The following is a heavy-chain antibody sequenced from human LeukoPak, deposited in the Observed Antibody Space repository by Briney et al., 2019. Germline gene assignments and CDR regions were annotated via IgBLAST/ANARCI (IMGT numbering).Heavy chain of an antibody. CDR3: ARQIASAGTAGFDF. CDR1: GGSISSYY. D-gene: IGHD6-13*01. CDR2: IYSTGST. J-gene: IGHJ4*02. Sequence: SETLSLTCTVSGGSISSYYWSWIRQPAGKGLEWIGRIYSTGSTNYNPPLKSRVTMSVDTSKNQFSLRLRSVTAADTAVYYCARQIASAGTAGFDFWGQGALVTVSS. V-gene: IGHV4-4*07.